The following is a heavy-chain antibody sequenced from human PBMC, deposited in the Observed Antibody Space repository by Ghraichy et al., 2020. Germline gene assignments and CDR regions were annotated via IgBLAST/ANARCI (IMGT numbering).Heavy chain of an antibody. Sequence: GGSLRLSCAASGFTFSSYGMHWVRQAPGKGLEWVAVIWYDGSNKYYADSVKGRFTISRDNSKNTLYLQMNSLRAEDTAVYYCARSYTGQIQLWSPLDYWGQGTLVTVSS. V-gene: IGHV3-33*01. J-gene: IGHJ4*02. CDR1: GFTFSSYG. D-gene: IGHD5-18*01. CDR3: ARSYTGQIQLWSPLDY. CDR2: IWYDGSNK.